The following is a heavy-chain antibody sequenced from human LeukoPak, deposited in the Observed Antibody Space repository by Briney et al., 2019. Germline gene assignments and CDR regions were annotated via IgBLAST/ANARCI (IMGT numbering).Heavy chain of an antibody. CDR1: GFTFSDYY. V-gene: IGHV3-11*01. J-gene: IGHJ3*02. Sequence: PGGSLRLSCAASGFTFSDYYMSWIRQAPGKGLEWVSYISSSGSTIYYADSVKGRFTISRDNSKNTLYLQMNSLRAEDTAVYYCAKLRGAGTDDAFDIWGQGTMVTVSS. CDR2: ISSSGSTI. D-gene: IGHD4-17*01. CDR3: AKLRGAGTDDAFDI.